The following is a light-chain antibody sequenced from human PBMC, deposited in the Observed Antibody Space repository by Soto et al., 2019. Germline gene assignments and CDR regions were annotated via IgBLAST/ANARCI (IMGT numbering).Light chain of an antibody. J-gene: IGKJ3*01. Sequence: DIQLTQSPSFLSASVGDRVTITCRASQGISSYLAWYQQKPGKAPKLLIYAASTLQSGVPSRFSGSGSGTDFPLTISSLQPEDFATYYCQQLNSYPITFGPGTKVDIK. CDR1: QGISSY. V-gene: IGKV1-9*01. CDR3: QQLNSYPIT. CDR2: AAS.